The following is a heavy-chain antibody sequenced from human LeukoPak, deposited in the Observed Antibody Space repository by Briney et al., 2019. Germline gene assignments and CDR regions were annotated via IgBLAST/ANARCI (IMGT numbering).Heavy chain of an antibody. CDR1: GYSFTSYW. D-gene: IGHD3-10*01. V-gene: IGHV5-51*01. J-gene: IGHJ4*02. CDR2: IYPGDSDT. Sequence: GESLKISCKGSGYSFTSYWIGWVRQMTGKGLECMGIIYPGDSDTRYSPSFQGQVTISADKSISTAYLQWSSLKASDTAMYYCARRQYYGSGSHYKWYYFDYWGQGTLVTVSS. CDR3: ARRQYYGSGSHYKWYYFDY.